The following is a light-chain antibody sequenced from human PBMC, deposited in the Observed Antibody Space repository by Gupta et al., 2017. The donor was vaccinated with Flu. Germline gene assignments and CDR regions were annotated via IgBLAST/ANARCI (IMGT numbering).Light chain of an antibody. CDR1: QSRVYKNGITS. CDR3: MRGKHPWT. V-gene: IGKV2-30*01. Sequence: VTLGQPAYSSCSSSQSRVYKNGITSLDWFQQRPGQSPRRIIYDGSKSDLGVTDRFSGSGSDTDFTLKSSRAEDEDVGVYYSMRGKHPWTFGQGTMLEI. CDR2: DGS. J-gene: IGKJ2*02.